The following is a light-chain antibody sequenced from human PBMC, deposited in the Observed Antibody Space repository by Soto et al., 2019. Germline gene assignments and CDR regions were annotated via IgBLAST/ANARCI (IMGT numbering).Light chain of an antibody. CDR2: EVS. CDR1: SSDVGGYNY. V-gene: IGLV2-14*01. J-gene: IGLJ7*01. CDR3: TSYTSSSTWV. Sequence: QSALTQPASVSGSPGQSITISCTGTSSDVGGYNYVSWYQQHQGNVPKLMIYEVSNRPSGVSNRFSGSKSGNTASLTISGLQAEDEADYHCTSYTSSSTWVFGGGTQLTVL.